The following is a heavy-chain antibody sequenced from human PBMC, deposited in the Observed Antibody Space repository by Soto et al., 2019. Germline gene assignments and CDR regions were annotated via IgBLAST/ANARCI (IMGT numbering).Heavy chain of an antibody. CDR1: GFSIRSYY. J-gene: IGHJ4*02. CDR2: IYFSGNT. D-gene: IGHD3-10*01. Sequence: KTWETLSLTCTVPGFSIRSYYWSWIQQPPGKGLEWVGYIYFSGNTNYNPSLKSRVTISADTSRNQFSLKLSSVTAADTAVYYCARGRGDYYFDYWGQGTLVTVSS. CDR3: ARGRGDYYFDY. V-gene: IGHV4-59*01.